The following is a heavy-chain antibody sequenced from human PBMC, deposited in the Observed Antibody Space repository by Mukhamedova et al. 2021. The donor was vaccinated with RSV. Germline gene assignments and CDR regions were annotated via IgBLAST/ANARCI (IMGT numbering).Heavy chain of an antibody. D-gene: IGHD6-25*01. CDR2: IGTAGDT. V-gene: IGHV3-13*01. J-gene: IGHJ4*02. Sequence: EWVSAIGTAGDTYYPGSVKGRFTISRENAKNSLYLQMNSLRAGDTAVYYCARGGFDGGAATEIDYWGQGTLVTVSS. CDR3: ARGGFDGGAATEIDY.